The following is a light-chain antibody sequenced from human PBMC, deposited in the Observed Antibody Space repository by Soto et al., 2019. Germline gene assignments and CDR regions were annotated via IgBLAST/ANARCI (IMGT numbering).Light chain of an antibody. V-gene: IGKV3-15*01. Sequence: EVVMTQSPAALSVSPGERATLSCRASQSVGSKLAWYQQRPGQAPRLLIYGASTRATGIPDRFSGSGSGTDFTLTISSLQSEDFAVYYCQQYNDWPPWTFGQGTKVDIK. CDR2: GAS. CDR1: QSVGSK. J-gene: IGKJ1*01. CDR3: QQYNDWPPWT.